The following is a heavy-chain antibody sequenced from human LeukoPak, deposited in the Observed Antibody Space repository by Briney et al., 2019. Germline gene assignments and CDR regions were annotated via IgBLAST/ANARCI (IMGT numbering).Heavy chain of an antibody. V-gene: IGHV4-59*01. J-gene: IGHJ4*02. CDR2: IYYSGST. Sequence: SETLSLTCTVSGGSISSYYWSWIRQPPGKGLEWIGYIYYSGSTSYNPSLKSRVTISVDTSKNQFSLKLSSVTAADTAVYYCASTPDYYDSSGYYPFDYWGQGTLVTVSS. D-gene: IGHD3-22*01. CDR1: GGSISSYY. CDR3: ASTPDYYDSSGYYPFDY.